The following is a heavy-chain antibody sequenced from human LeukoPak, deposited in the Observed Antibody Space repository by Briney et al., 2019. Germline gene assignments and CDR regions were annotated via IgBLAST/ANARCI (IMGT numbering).Heavy chain of an antibody. D-gene: IGHD3-22*01. CDR3: ARDLYRIVVVPHYFDC. J-gene: IGHJ4*02. CDR1: GFTFSSYA. Sequence: GGSLRLSCAASGFTFSSYAMNWVRQAPGKGLEWVSAMSGTGGRTYYADSVKGRFTISRDNAKNSLYLQMNSLRAEDTTVYYCARDLYRIVVVPHYFDCWGQGTLVTVFS. CDR2: MSGTGGRT. V-gene: IGHV3-23*01.